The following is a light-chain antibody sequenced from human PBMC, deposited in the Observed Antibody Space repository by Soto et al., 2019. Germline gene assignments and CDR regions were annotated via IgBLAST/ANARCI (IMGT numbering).Light chain of an antibody. V-gene: IGKV1-5*01. CDR2: DAS. Sequence: DIQMTQSPSTLSASIGDTVTVACRASQSISNWLAWYQQKPGKAPKFLIYDASTLETGVPSRFSGSASGTEFTLTISGLQPEDVASYYCQQYDTYPLTFGGGTKVDIK. CDR3: QQYDTYPLT. CDR1: QSISNW. J-gene: IGKJ4*01.